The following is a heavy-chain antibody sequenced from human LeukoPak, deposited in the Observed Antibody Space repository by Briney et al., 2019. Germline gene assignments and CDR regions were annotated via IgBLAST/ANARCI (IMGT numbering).Heavy chain of an antibody. V-gene: IGHV4-39*07. Sequence: PSETLSLTCTVSVGSISSSSYYWSWIRQPPGKGLEWIGEINHSGSTNYNPSLKSRVTISVDTSKNQFSLKLSSVTAADTAVYYCASRTLNYYDSSGYYYFDYWGQGTLVTVSS. CDR3: ASRTLNYYDSSGYYYFDY. D-gene: IGHD3-22*01. CDR2: INHSGST. CDR1: VGSISSSSYY. J-gene: IGHJ4*02.